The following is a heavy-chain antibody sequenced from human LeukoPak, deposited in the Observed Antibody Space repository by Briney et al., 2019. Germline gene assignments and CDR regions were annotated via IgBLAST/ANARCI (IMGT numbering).Heavy chain of an antibody. V-gene: IGHV3-9*01. CDR3: ARNYDILTGWVNWFDP. Sequence: GGSLRLSCAASGFTFDDYAMHWVRQAPGKGLEWVSGISWNSGSIGYADSVKGRFTISRDNAKNSLYLQMNSLRAEDTALYYCARNYDILTGWVNWFDPWGQGTLVTVSS. J-gene: IGHJ5*02. D-gene: IGHD3-9*01. CDR2: ISWNSGSI. CDR1: GFTFDDYA.